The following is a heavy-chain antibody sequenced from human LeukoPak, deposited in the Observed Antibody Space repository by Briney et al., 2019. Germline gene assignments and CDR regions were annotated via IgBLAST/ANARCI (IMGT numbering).Heavy chain of an antibody. CDR1: GFTFSGYE. D-gene: IGHD2-15*01. J-gene: IGHJ4*02. CDR2: ITSSGRTR. CDR3: ARESPHCSGVSCFFDY. Sequence: GGALRLSRAASGFTFSGYEMNWVRQAPGKGLEWVSYITSSGRTRYYADSVKGRFPLSRDNAKNSLYLQMNSLRAEDTAIYYCARESPHCSGVSCFFDYWGQGTLVTVSS. V-gene: IGHV3-48*03.